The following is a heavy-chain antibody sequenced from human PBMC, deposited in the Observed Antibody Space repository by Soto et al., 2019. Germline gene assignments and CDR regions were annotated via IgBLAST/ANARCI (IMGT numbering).Heavy chain of an antibody. V-gene: IGHV3-33*01. CDR2: IWYDGSNK. CDR1: GFTFSSYG. Sequence: QVQLVESGGGVVQPGRSLRLSCAASGFTFSSYGMHWVRQAPGKGLEWVAVIWYDGSNKYYADSVKGRFTISRDNSKNTLYLPMKSLTAQDTAEYYCARDPSDIVVVVAATPGAADYWAQGTLVTVSS. CDR3: ARDPSDIVVVVAATPGAADY. J-gene: IGHJ4*01. D-gene: IGHD2-15*01.